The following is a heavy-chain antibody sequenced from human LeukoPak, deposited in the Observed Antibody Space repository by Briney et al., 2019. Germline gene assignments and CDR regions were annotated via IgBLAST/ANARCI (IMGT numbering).Heavy chain of an antibody. V-gene: IGHV4-30-4*08. J-gene: IGHJ5*02. Sequence: PSETLSLTCTVSGGSISSGDYYWSWIRQPPGKGLEWIGYIYYSGSTYYNPSLKSRVTISVDTSKNQFSLKLSSVTAADTAVYYCARGHCSSTSCYLNWFDPWGQGTLVTVSS. CDR1: GGSISSGDYY. D-gene: IGHD2-2*01. CDR3: ARGHCSSTSCYLNWFDP. CDR2: IYYSGST.